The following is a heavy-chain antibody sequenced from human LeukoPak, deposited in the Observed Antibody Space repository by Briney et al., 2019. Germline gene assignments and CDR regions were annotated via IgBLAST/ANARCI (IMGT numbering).Heavy chain of an antibody. D-gene: IGHD6-13*01. CDR3: AKATTTIAAVPHNP. J-gene: IGHJ5*02. CDR2: MNPKSGNT. Sequence: ASVTVSCKASGYSFTTYDVNWVRQAPGQGLEWMGWMNPKSGNTGYAPKFQGRVTMTRNTSIDTAFMELKSLSFEDTAVYYCAKATTTIAAVPHNPWGQGTLVTVSS. CDR1: GYSFTTYD. V-gene: IGHV1-8*01.